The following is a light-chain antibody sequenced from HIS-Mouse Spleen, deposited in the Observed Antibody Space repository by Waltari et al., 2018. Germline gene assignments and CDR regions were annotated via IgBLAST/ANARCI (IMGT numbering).Light chain of an antibody. CDR1: SSDVGGYNY. CDR2: DVS. Sequence: QSALTQPASVSGSPGQSITISCTGTSSDVGGYNYVSWYQQHPGKAPKLMIYDVSNRPSGASSRFSGSKSGNTASLTISGLQAEDEADYYCSSFTSSSTPVFGGGTKLTVL. J-gene: IGLJ3*02. CDR3: SSFTSSSTPV. V-gene: IGLV2-14*03.